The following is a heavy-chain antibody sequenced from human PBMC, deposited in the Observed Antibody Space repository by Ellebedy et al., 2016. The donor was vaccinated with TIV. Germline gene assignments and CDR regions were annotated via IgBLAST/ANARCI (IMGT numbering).Heavy chain of an antibody. Sequence: SVKVSCXASGGTFSSYAISWVRQAPGQGLEWMGGIIPIFGTANYAQKFQGRVTITTDKSTSTAYMELSSLRSEDTAVYYCARAIVGANVGGYFDYWGQGTLVTVSS. CDR1: GGTFSSYA. CDR2: IIPIFGTA. V-gene: IGHV1-69*05. CDR3: ARAIVGANVGGYFDY. J-gene: IGHJ4*02. D-gene: IGHD1-26*01.